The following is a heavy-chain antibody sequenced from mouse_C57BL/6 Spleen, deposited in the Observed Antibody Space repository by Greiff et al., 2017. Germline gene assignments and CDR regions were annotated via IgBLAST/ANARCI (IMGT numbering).Heavy chain of an antibody. CDR3: ARADYGSSYAMDY. CDR2: INPSSGYT. J-gene: IGHJ4*01. Sequence: VQLQQSGAELAKPGASVKLSCKASGYTFTSYWMPWVKQRPGQGLEWIGYINPSSGYTKYNQKFKDKATLTADKSSSTAYMQLSSLTYEDSAVYYCARADYGSSYAMDYWGQGTSVTVSS. CDR1: GYTFTSYW. V-gene: IGHV1-7*01. D-gene: IGHD1-1*01.